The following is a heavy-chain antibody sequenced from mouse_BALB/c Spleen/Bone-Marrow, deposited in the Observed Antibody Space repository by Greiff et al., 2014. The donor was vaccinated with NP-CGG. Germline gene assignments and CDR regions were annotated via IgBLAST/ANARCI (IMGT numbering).Heavy chain of an antibody. CDR1: GFDFSRYW. CDR3: APNWDRGFAY. J-gene: IGHJ3*01. CDR2: INPDSSTI. Sequence: EVNLVESGGGLVQPGGSLKLSCAASGFDFSRYWMSWVRQAPGKGLEWIGEINPDSSTINYTPSLKDKFIISRDNAKNTLYLQMSKVRSEDTALYYCAPNWDRGFAYWGQGTLVTVSA. V-gene: IGHV4-1*02. D-gene: IGHD4-1*01.